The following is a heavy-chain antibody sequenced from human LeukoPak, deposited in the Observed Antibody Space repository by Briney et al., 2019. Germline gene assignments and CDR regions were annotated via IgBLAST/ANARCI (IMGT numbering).Heavy chain of an antibody. CDR3: AKDMISFNGEYDAFGI. J-gene: IGHJ3*02. D-gene: IGHD3-10*01. Sequence: GGSLRLSCAASGFTFSSYWMSWVRQAPGKGLEWVSGIGGGDTYFADSVRGRFTISRDDSKKMVHLEMNVLRAEDTAIYYCAKDMISFNGEYDAFGIWGRGTMVTVS. CDR2: IGGGDT. V-gene: IGHV3-23*01. CDR1: GFTFSSYW.